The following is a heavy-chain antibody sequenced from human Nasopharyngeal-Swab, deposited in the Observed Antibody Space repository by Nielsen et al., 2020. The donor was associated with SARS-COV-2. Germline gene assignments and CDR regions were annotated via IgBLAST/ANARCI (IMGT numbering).Heavy chain of an antibody. Sequence: SETLSLTCTVSGGSISSYYWGWLRQPPGKGLEWIGYIYYSGSTYYNPSLKSRVTISVDTSENRFSLKLSSVTAADTAVYYCARGYSSGWSYSYDYWGQGTLVTVSS. CDR1: GGSISSYY. CDR2: IYYSGST. D-gene: IGHD6-19*01. V-gene: IGHV4-59*08. CDR3: ARGYSSGWSYSYDY. J-gene: IGHJ4*02.